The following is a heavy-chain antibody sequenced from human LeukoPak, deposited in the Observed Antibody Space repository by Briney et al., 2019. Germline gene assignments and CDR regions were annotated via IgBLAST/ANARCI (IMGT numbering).Heavy chain of an antibody. V-gene: IGHV1-18*01. CDR1: GYTFTSYG. CDR2: ISAYNGNT. CDR3: AREPYDSSGYYPIDY. Sequence: GASVKVSCKASGYTFTSYGISWVRQAPGQGLEWMGWISAYNGNTNYAQKLQGRVTMTTDTSTSTAYMELRSLRSDDTAVYYCAREPYDSSGYYPIDYWGQGTLVTVSS. J-gene: IGHJ4*02. D-gene: IGHD3-22*01.